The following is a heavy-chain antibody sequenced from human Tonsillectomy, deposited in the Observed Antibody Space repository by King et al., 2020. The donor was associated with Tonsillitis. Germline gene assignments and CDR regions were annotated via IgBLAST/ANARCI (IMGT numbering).Heavy chain of an antibody. CDR3: AREQNIYCSSTSCYSFDY. V-gene: IGHV3-11*01. CDR1: GFTFSDYY. Sequence: VQLVESGGGLVKPGGSLRLSCAASGFTFSDYYMSWIRQAPGKGLEWGSYISSSGSTIYYADSVKGRFTISRDNAKNSLYLQMNSLRAEDTAVYYCAREQNIYCSSTSCYSFDYWGQGTLVTVSS. CDR2: ISSSGSTI. J-gene: IGHJ4*02. D-gene: IGHD2-2*01.